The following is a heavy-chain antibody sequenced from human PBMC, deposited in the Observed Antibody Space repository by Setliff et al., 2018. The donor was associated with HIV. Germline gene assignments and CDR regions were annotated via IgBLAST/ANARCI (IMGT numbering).Heavy chain of an antibody. D-gene: IGHD5-12*01. V-gene: IGHV4-39*07. CDR3: AGRDGYNRYYFDF. CDR2: LYYSGNT. J-gene: IGHJ4*02. CDR1: GGSITNSNYY. Sequence: SETLSLTCTVSGGSITNSNYYWGWFRQPPGKGLEWIASLYYSGNTYYNPSLESRVAILVDTSKNQFFLKVTSVTAADTAVYYCAGRDGYNRYYFDFWGQGTLVTVS.